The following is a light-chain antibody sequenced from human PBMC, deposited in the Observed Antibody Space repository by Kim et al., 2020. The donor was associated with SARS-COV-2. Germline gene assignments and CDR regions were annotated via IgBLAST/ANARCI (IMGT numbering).Light chain of an antibody. CDR1: SSDVGSYNL. CDR3: CSYAGSTTYVL. V-gene: IGLV2-23*02. Sequence: QSALTQPASVSGSPGQSIAISCTGTSSDVGSYNLVSWYQQYAGKAPKLIIYEVTERPSGISDRFSGSKSGNTASLTISGLQAEDEAHYYCCSYAGSTTYVLFGGGTKVTVL. J-gene: IGLJ2*01. CDR2: EVT.